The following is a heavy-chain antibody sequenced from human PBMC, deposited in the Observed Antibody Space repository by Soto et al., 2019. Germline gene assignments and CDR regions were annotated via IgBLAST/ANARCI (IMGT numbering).Heavy chain of an antibody. CDR1: GGSIRTYY. CDR3: ARVRDCSGGTCYSWWFDP. J-gene: IGHJ5*02. Sequence: QVRLQESGPGLVKPSETLSLTCTVSGGSIRTYYWSWIRQPPGKGLEWIGHIYYSGSTSYNSSLKSRVTISMDTSKSQLSLKLSSVTAADTAVYYCARVRDCSGGTCYSWWFDPWGQGTLVTVSS. D-gene: IGHD2-15*01. CDR2: IYYSGST. V-gene: IGHV4-59*01.